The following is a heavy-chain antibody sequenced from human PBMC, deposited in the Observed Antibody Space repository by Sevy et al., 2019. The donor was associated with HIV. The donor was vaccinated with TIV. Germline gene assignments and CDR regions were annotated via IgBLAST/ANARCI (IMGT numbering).Heavy chain of an antibody. V-gene: IGHV3-33*06. CDR1: GFTFSSYG. Sequence: GGSLRLSCAASGFTFSSYGMHWVRQAPGKGLEWVAVIWFDGSNTFYADSVKGRFTISRDNSKNTLYLQMNILRAEDTAVYYCANRLGYCTNGVCYLDYWGQGTLVTVSS. CDR3: ANRLGYCTNGVCYLDY. CDR2: IWFDGSNT. J-gene: IGHJ4*02. D-gene: IGHD2-8*01.